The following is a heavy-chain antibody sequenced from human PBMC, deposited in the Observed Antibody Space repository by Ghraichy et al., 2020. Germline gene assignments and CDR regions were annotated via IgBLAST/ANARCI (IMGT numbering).Heavy chain of an antibody. D-gene: IGHD3-22*01. Sequence: SQTLALTCAISGDDVSSNSATWNWIRQSPSRGLEWLGRTYYRSKWYNDYAVSVKSRITINPDTSKNQFSLQLTSVTPEDTAVYYCATESTPSYYYDRSGYFPFDSWGRGTLVTVSS. J-gene: IGHJ4*02. CDR1: GDDVSSNSAT. V-gene: IGHV6-1*01. CDR2: TYYRSKWYN. CDR3: ATESTPSYYYDRSGYFPFDS.